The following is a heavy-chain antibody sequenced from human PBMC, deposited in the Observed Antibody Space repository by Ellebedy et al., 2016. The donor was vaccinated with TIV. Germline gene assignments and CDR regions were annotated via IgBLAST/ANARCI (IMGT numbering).Heavy chain of an antibody. D-gene: IGHD5-18*01. V-gene: IGHV4-39*07. J-gene: IGHJ4*02. CDR1: GGSVSSTRYY. CDR3: ARDTVTANWRPLFDY. CDR2: VYYSGSP. Sequence: MPSETLSLTCSVSGGSVSSTRYYWAWIRQPPGQGLEYIGSVYYSGSPYYHPSFKSRVTLSADTSKNQFSLKLSSVTAADTAVYYCARDTVTANWRPLFDYWGQGTLVTVSS.